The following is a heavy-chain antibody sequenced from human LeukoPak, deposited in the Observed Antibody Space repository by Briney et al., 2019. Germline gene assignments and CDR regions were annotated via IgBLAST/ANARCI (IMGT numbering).Heavy chain of an antibody. CDR3: AKSSYYDASGYYREYYFDY. D-gene: IGHD3-22*01. V-gene: IGHV3-33*06. Sequence: GGSLRLSCVVSGLRFRNYGMHWVRQAPGKGLEWVAVIYYDGSNQYYADSVKGRFTVSRDNAKNTLYLQMNSLRAEDTAVYYCAKSSYYDASGYYREYYFDYWGQGTLVTVSS. CDR1: GLRFRNYG. J-gene: IGHJ4*02. CDR2: IYYDGSNQ.